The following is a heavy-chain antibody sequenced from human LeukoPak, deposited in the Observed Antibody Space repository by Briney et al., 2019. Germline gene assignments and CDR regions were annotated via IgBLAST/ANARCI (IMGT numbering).Heavy chain of an antibody. CDR3: ARGGSIAVLGNWFDP. J-gene: IGHJ5*02. D-gene: IGHD6-19*01. V-gene: IGHV4-59*01. CDR1: GGSISSYY. CDR2: IYYSGST. Sequence: SETLSLTCTVSGGSISSYYWSWIRQPPGKGLEWIGYIYYSGSTNYNPSLKSRVTISVDTSKSQFSLKLSSVTAADTAVYYCARGGSIAVLGNWFDPWGQGTLVTVSS.